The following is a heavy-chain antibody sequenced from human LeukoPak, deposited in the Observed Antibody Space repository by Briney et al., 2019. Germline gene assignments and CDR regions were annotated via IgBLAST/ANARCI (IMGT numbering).Heavy chain of an antibody. J-gene: IGHJ4*02. CDR1: GYSFTTYW. CDR2: IYPGDSDT. V-gene: IGHV5-51*01. D-gene: IGHD1-26*01. CDR3: ARHGLLWDFDF. Sequence: GESLKISCKGSGYSFTTYWIGWVRQMPGKGLEWMGIIYPGDSDTRYCPSFQGQVTISADKSTSTAYLQWSSLKASDTALYYCARHGLLWDFDFWGQGTLVTVSS.